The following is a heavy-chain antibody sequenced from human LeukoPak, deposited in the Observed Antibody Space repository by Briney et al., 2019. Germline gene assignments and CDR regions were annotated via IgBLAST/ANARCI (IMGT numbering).Heavy chain of an antibody. Sequence: SETLSLTCTVSGGSISSSSYYWGGIRQPPGKGLEWIGSIYYSGSTYYNPSLKRRVTISVDTSKNQFSLKLSSVTAADTAVYYCARSEPYYDILTGYMAGRFDPWGQGTLVTVSS. D-gene: IGHD3-9*01. V-gene: IGHV4-39*07. J-gene: IGHJ5*02. CDR2: IYYSGST. CDR1: GGSISSSSYY. CDR3: ARSEPYYDILTGYMAGRFDP.